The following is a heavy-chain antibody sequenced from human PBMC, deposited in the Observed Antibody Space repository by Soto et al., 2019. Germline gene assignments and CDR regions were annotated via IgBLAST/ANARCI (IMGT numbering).Heavy chain of an antibody. V-gene: IGHV3-30-3*01. CDR1: GFTFSSYA. CDR2: ISYDGSNK. D-gene: IGHD4-17*01. CDR3: ARDLYGDNDYYYGMDV. Sequence: GGSLRLSCAASGFTFSSYAMHWVRQAPGKGLEWVAVISYDGSNKYYADSVKGRFTISRDNSKNTLYLQMNSLRAEDTAVYYCARDLYGDNDYYYGMDVCGQRNTVTVSS. J-gene: IGHJ6*02.